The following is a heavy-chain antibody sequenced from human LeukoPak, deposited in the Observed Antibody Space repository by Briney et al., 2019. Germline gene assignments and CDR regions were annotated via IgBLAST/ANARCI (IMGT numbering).Heavy chain of an antibody. J-gene: IGHJ4*02. D-gene: IGHD6-19*01. CDR1: GFTFSSYA. CDR2: ISGSGGST. V-gene: IGHV3-23*01. Sequence: GGSLRLSCAASGFTFSSYAMSWVRQAPGKGLEWVSVISGSGGSTYYADSVKGRFTISRDNSKNTLYLQMNSLRAEDTAVYYCAKDQTAVAGTGAGDFDYWGQGTLVTVSS. CDR3: AKDQTAVAGTGAGDFDY.